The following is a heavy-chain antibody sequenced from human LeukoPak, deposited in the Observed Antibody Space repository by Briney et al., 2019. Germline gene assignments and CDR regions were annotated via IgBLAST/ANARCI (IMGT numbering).Heavy chain of an antibody. D-gene: IGHD3-10*01. Sequence: SQTLSLTCDISGDSVSTNTGAWNWIRQSQSRGLEWLGRTYYRSKWYYDYAVSVSSRITISPDTSKNQLSLQVNSVTPDDTAVYYCARDPNFTGWFGFDYWGQGILVTVSS. CDR2: TYYRSKWYY. J-gene: IGHJ4*02. CDR3: ARDPNFTGWFGFDY. V-gene: IGHV6-1*01. CDR1: GDSVSTNTGA.